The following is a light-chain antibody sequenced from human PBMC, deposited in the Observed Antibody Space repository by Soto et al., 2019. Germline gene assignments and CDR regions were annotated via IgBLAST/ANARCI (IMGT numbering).Light chain of an antibody. CDR3: AAWDDSLNGYV. CDR1: SSNIGSNT. V-gene: IGLV1-44*01. Sequence: QSALTQSPSASGTPGQRITISCSGSSSNIGSNTVSWYQQLPGTAPKLLIYSNNQRPSGVPDRFSGSKSGTSASLAISGLQSENEADYYCAAWDDSLNGYVFGNGTKV. CDR2: SNN. J-gene: IGLJ1*01.